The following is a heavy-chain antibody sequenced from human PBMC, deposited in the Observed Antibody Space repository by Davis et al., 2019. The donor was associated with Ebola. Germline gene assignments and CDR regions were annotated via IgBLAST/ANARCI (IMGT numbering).Heavy chain of an antibody. V-gene: IGHV3-30-3*01. CDR1: GFTFSSYA. CDR2: ISYDGSNK. D-gene: IGHD3-10*01. CDR3: ARVSLAYGSGSSFDY. Sequence: PGGSLRLSCAASGFTFSSYAMHWVRQAPGKGLEWVAVISYDGSNKYYADSVKGRFTISRDNSKNTLYLQMNSLRAEDTAVYYCARVSLAYGSGSSFDYWGQGTLVTVSS. J-gene: IGHJ4*02.